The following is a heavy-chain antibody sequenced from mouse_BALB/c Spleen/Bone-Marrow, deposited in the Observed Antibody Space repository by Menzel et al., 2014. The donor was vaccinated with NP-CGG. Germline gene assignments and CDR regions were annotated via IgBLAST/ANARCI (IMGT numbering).Heavy chain of an antibody. CDR2: IYPYYDGT. CDR3: ARGMITTSYWYFDV. J-gene: IGHJ1*01. Sequence: EVQLQQSGPELEKPGASVKISCKASGYSFTGYNMNWVKQTNGKSLDWIGNIYPYYDGTNYNQKIKGKATLTVDKSSSTAYIHLTSLTSEDSAVYFCARGMITTSYWYFDVWGAETTVTVSS. D-gene: IGHD2-1*01. CDR1: GYSFTGYN. V-gene: IGHV1-39*01.